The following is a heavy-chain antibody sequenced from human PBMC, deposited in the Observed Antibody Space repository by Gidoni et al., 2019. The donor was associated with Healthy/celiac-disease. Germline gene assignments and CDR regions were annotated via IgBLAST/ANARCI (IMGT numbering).Heavy chain of an antibody. CDR2: INPSGGST. J-gene: IGHJ4*02. D-gene: IGHD3-10*01. CDR1: GYTFTSYY. CDR3: ARDVTDGYGSGSYYHDY. V-gene: IGHV1-46*03. Sequence: QVQLVQSGAEVKKPGASVKVSCKASGYTFTSYYMHWVRQAPGQGLEWMGIINPSGGSTSYAQKFQGRVTMTRDTSTSTVYMELSSLRSEDTAVYYCARDVTDGYGSGSYYHDYWGQGTLVTVSS.